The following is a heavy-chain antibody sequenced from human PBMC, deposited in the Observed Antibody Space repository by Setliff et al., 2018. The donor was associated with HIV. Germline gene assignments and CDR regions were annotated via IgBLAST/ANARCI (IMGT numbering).Heavy chain of an antibody. CDR2: INHSGST. J-gene: IGHJ4*02. CDR1: GGSFSGYY. CDR3: ARGGVGATNLDY. Sequence: SETLSLTCAVYGGSFSGYYWSWIRQPPGKGLEWIGEINHSGSTNYNPSLKSRVTISVDTSKNRFSLKLSSVTAADTAVYYCARGGVGATNLDYWGQGTLVTAPQ. D-gene: IGHD1-26*01. V-gene: IGHV4-34*01.